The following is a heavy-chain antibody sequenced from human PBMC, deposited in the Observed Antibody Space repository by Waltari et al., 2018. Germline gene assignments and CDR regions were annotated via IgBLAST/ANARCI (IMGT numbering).Heavy chain of an antibody. D-gene: IGHD6-13*01. Sequence: QVQLVQSGAEVKKPGSSVKVSCKASGGTFSSYAISWVRQAPGQGLEWMGGIIPIFGTANYEQKFQGRVTITADKSTSTAYMELSSLRSEDTAVYYCARVRAAASYYYYYMDVWGKGTTVTVSS. CDR2: IIPIFGTA. CDR3: ARVRAAASYYYYYMDV. J-gene: IGHJ6*03. V-gene: IGHV1-69*14. CDR1: GGTFSSYA.